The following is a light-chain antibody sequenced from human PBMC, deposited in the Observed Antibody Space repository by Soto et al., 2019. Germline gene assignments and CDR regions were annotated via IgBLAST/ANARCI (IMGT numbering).Light chain of an antibody. Sequence: DIVMTQSPLSLPVTPGEPASISCRSSQSLLHSNGYNYLDWYLRKPGQSPQLLVYLGSNRASGVPDRFTRSGSGTDFTLKISRVEAEDVGVYYCMQALQTPTFGQGTKV. J-gene: IGKJ1*01. CDR2: LGS. CDR1: QSLLHSNGYNY. CDR3: MQALQTPT. V-gene: IGKV2-28*01.